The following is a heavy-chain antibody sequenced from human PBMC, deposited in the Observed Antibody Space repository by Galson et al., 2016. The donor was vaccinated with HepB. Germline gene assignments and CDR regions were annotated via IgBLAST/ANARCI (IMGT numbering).Heavy chain of an antibody. CDR1: GFSFSGLW. CDR3: VGGAGWLPDY. V-gene: IGHV3-7*03. J-gene: IGHJ4*02. D-gene: IGHD6-19*01. CDR2: IKQDGSEQ. Sequence: SLRLSCAASGFSFSGLWKNWVRQTPGKGLEWVAIIKQDGSEQKYVDSVKGRFTISRDNAKNSVYLQMNSLRGEDTAVYYCVGGAGWLPDYWGQGTLVTVSS.